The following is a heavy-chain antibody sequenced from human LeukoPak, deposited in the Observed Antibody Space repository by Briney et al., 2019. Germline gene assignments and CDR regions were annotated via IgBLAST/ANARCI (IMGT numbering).Heavy chain of an antibody. Sequence: PGGSLRLSCAASGFTVSTNYMTWVRQAPAKGLEWVSVIYSGGGGTTHYADSVKGRFTISRDNSKNTVSLQMNSLTAEDTAIYYCARDNGLNWFDPWGQGTLVTVSS. CDR1: GFTVSTNY. V-gene: IGHV3-53*01. CDR3: ARDNGLNWFDP. J-gene: IGHJ5*02. CDR2: IYSGGGGTT.